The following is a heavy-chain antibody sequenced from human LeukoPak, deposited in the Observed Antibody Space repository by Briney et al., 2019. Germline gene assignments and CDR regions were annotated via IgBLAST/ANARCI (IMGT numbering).Heavy chain of an antibody. CDR3: AKENSGSYYSDY. V-gene: IGHV3-23*01. CDR1: GFTFGSHG. Sequence: GGSLRLSCAASGFTFGSHGMNWVRQAPGKGLEWVSDISGSGGITSYADSVKSRFTISRDNSKNTLYLQMNSLRAEDTAVYYCAKENSGSYYSDYWGQGTLVTVSS. D-gene: IGHD3-10*01. J-gene: IGHJ4*02. CDR2: ISGSGGIT.